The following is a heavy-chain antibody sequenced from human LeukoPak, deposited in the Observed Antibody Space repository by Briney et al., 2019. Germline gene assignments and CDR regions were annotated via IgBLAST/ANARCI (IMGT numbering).Heavy chain of an antibody. D-gene: IGHD4-11*01. V-gene: IGHV1-69*13. CDR1: GGTFSSYA. J-gene: IGHJ4*02. Sequence: SVKVSCTASGGTFSSYAISWVRQAPGQGLEWMGGIIPIFGTANYAQKFQGRVTITADESTSTAYMELSSLRSEDTAVYYCALSVVDYSNYFDYWGQGTLVTVSS. CDR3: ALSVVDYSNYFDY. CDR2: IIPIFGTA.